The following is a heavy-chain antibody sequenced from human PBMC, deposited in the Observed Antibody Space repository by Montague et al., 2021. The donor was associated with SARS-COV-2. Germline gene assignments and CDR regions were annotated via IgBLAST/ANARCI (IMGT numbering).Heavy chain of an antibody. CDR3: ARGATRSFDH. Sequence: SETLSLTCSVSGDSLTYCYCSWLRQTPGKGLELIGYIFYSGSTKYNPPLHIRVTFSVDTSRNQFALTLDLVTAADTGVYYCARGATRSFDHWGQGALVTVSS. CDR1: GDSLTYCY. V-gene: IGHV4-59*01. CDR2: IFYSGST. D-gene: IGHD1-1*01. J-gene: IGHJ4*02.